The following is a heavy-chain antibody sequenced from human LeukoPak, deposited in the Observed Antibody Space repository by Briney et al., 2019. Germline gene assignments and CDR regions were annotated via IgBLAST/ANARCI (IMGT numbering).Heavy chain of an antibody. D-gene: IGHD1-26*01. CDR1: GGSFSSYY. J-gene: IGHJ6*02. CDR2: IYYSGST. V-gene: IGHV4-59*01. Sequence: PSETLSLTCAAYGGSFSSYYWSWIRQPPGKGLEWIGYIYYSGSTNYNLSLKSRITISVDTSKNQFSLKLSSVTAADTAVYYCARVSRWDPDYYYGMDVWGQGTTVTVSS. CDR3: ARVSRWDPDYYYGMDV.